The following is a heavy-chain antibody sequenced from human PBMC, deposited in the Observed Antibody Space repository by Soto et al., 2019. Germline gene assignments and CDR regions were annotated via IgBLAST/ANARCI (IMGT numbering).Heavy chain of an antibody. CDR1: GFTVSSNY. J-gene: IGHJ4*02. Sequence: EVQLVESGGGLVQPGGSLRLSCAASGFTVSSNYMSWVREGPGKGLEWVSVIYSGGSTYYADSVKGRFTISRDNSKNTLYLQMNSLRAEDTAVYYCARDKGSGSYEGYWGQGTLVTVSS. CDR3: ARDKGSGSYEGY. CDR2: IYSGGST. V-gene: IGHV3-66*01. D-gene: IGHD3-10*01.